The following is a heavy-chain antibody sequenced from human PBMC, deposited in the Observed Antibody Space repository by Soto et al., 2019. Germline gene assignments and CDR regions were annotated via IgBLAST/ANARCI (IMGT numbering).Heavy chain of an antibody. V-gene: IGHV1-69*13. CDR2: IIPIFGTA. CDR3: ARHESIAARSGSQVSGMDA. J-gene: IGHJ6*02. CDR1: GGTFSSYA. Sequence: SVKVSCKASGGTFSSYAISWVRQAPGQGLEWMGGIIPIFGTANYAQKFQGRVTITADESTSTAYMELSSLRSEDTAVYYCARHESIAARSGSQVSGMDAWGQGTTVTVSS. D-gene: IGHD6-6*01.